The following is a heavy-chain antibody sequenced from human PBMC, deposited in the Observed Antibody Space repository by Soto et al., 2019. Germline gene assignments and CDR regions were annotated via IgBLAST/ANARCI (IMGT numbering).Heavy chain of an antibody. CDR2: IYYSGST. CDR1: GGSISSYY. Sequence: SETLSLTCTVSGGSISSYYWSWIRQPPGKGLEWIGYIYYSGSTNYNPSLKSRVTISVDTSKNQFSLKLSSVTAADTAVYYCVRDKLDSSGYYSQYYFDYWGQGTLVTVSS. CDR3: VRDKLDSSGYYSQYYFDY. J-gene: IGHJ4*02. V-gene: IGHV4-59*01. D-gene: IGHD3-22*01.